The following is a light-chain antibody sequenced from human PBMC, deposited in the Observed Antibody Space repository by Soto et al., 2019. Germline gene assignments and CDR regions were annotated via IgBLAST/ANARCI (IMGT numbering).Light chain of an antibody. V-gene: IGLV2-14*01. Sequence: QSALTQPASVSGSPGQSITISCTGSGRDIGAYDYVSWYQQHPGKAPKLLIYGVKNRPSGVSYRFSASKSAFTASLTISGLQAEDGAHYYCSSYTTSYFYVFGPGTKLTVL. CDR1: GRDIGAYDY. CDR2: GVK. CDR3: SSYTTSYFYV. J-gene: IGLJ1*01.